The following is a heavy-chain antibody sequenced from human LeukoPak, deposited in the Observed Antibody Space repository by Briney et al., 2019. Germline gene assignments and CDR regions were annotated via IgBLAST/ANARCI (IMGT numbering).Heavy chain of an antibody. J-gene: IGHJ4*02. CDR1: GFTFSSYW. CDR3: AAGPPAVAVAGTNMGLGY. CDR2: INHNGNVN. V-gene: IGHV3-7*01. D-gene: IGHD6-19*01. Sequence: GGSLRLSCAASGFTFSSYWMNWARQAPGKGLEWVASINHNGNVNYYVDSVKGRFTISRDNAKNSLYLQMNSLRAEDTAVYYCAAGPPAVAVAGTNMGLGYWGQGTLVTVSS.